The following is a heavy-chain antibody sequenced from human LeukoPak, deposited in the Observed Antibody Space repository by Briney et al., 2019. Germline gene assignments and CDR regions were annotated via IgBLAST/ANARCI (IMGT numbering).Heavy chain of an antibody. CDR2: ISSDGGST. Sequence: GGSLRLSCSASGFTFSSYAMYWVRQAPGRGLEYVSAISSDGGSTYYADSVKGRFIISRDNSKNTVSLQMSSLRDEDTAVYYCAYSDFDYWGQGTLLTVSS. CDR1: GFTFSSYA. D-gene: IGHD2-15*01. J-gene: IGHJ4*02. CDR3: AYSDFDY. V-gene: IGHV3-64D*06.